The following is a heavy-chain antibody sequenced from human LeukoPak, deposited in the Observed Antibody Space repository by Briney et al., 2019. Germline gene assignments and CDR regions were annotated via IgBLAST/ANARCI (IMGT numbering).Heavy chain of an antibody. Sequence: PGGSLRLSCAASGFTFNSYWMHWVRQVPGKGLVWVSRINSDGSRTNYVDSAKGRFTISRDNAKNTLFLQMNSLGAEDSAVYYCVRGNFYSGSGSSPLDYWGQGTLVTVSS. CDR3: VRGNFYSGSGSSPLDY. CDR1: GFTFNSYW. J-gene: IGHJ4*02. V-gene: IGHV3-74*01. CDR2: INSDGSRT. D-gene: IGHD3-10*01.